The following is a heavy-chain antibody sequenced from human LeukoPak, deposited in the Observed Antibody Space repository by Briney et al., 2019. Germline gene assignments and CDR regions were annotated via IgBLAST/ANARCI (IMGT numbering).Heavy chain of an antibody. D-gene: IGHD6-13*01. V-gene: IGHV1-24*01. J-gene: IGHJ5*02. Sequence: EASVKVSCKVSGYTLTELSMHWVRQAPGKGLEWMGGFDLEDGETIYAQKFQGRVTMTEDTSTDTAYMELSSLRSEDTAVYYCATGGWAAAGTFDPWGQGTLVTVSS. CDR3: ATGGWAAAGTFDP. CDR2: FDLEDGET. CDR1: GYTLTELS.